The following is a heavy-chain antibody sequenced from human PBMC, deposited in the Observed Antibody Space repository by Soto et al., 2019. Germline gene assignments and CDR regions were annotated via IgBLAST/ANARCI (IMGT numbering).Heavy chain of an antibody. CDR1: GYTFTSYA. CDR2: INTNAGNP. V-gene: IGHV7-4-1*01. Sequence: GASVKVYCKASGYTFTSYAMNWVRQAPGQGLEWMGWINTNAGNPTYAQGFTGRFVFSLDTSVSTAYLQICGLKAEDTAVYYCARDLAPKKLRPLQAALGYWGQGTLVTVSS. D-gene: IGHD2-15*01. J-gene: IGHJ4*02. CDR3: ARDLAPKKLRPLQAALGY.